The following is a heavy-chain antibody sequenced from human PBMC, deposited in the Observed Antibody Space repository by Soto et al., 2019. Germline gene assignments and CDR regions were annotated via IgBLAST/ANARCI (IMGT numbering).Heavy chain of an antibody. D-gene: IGHD3-10*01. J-gene: IGHJ5*02. CDR2: ISSSGAST. CDR1: ENTFRIYA. V-gene: IGHV3-23*01. CDR3: ALLQGWFDP. Sequence: EVQLLESGGGLVQPGGSLRLSCAASENTFRIYAMSWVRQAPGKGLEWVSTISSSGASTYYADSVKGRFIISRDNSKNPLYLQMNTLRAEDTAIYYCALLQGWFDPWRQGALITVSS.